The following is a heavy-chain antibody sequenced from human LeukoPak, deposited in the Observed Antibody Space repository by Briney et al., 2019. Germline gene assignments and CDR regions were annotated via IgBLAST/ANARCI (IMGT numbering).Heavy chain of an antibody. D-gene: IGHD3-10*01. CDR1: GGPISSYY. Sequence: SETLSLTCTVSGGPISSYYWSWIRQPPGKGLEWIGYIYTSGSTNYNPSLKSRVTISVDTSKNQFSLKLSSVTAADTAVYYCARLLKEGGFGELLSYYYYYYMDVWGKGTTVTVSS. CDR2: IYTSGST. V-gene: IGHV4-4*09. J-gene: IGHJ6*03. CDR3: ARLLKEGGFGELLSYYYYYYMDV.